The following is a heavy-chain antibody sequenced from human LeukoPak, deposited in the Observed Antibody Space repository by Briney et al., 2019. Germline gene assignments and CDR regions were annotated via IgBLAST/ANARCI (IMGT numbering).Heavy chain of an antibody. V-gene: IGHV3-30*03. CDR1: GFTFSSYG. CDR2: ISYDGSNK. J-gene: IGHJ4*02. D-gene: IGHD1-26*01. CDR3: ARSYYNLSYFDY. Sequence: GRSLRLSCAASGFTFSSYGMHWVRQAPGKGLEWVAVISYDGSNKYYADSVKGRFTISRDNSKNTLYLQMNSLRAEDTAVYYCARSYYNLSYFDYWGQGTLVTVSS.